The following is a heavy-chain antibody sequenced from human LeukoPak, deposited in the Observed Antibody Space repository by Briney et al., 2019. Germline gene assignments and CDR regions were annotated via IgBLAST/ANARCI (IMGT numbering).Heavy chain of an antibody. CDR2: INPNSGGT. CDR1: GYTFTGYY. D-gene: IGHD3-10*01. V-gene: IGHV1-2*06. CDR3: AREMVRGVYWYFDL. J-gene: IGHJ2*01. Sequence: ASVKVPCKASGYTFTGYYMHWVRQAPGQGLEWMGRINPNSGGTNYAQKFQGRVTMTRDTSISTAYMELSRLRSDDTAVYYCAREMVRGVYWYFDLWGRGTLVTVSS.